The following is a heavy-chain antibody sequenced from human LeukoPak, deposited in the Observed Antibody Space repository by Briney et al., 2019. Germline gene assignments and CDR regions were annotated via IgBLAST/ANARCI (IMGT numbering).Heavy chain of an antibody. Sequence: RGSLRLSCAASGFTFSSYWMSWVRQAPGKGLEWVANIKQDGSEKYYVDSVKGRFTISRDNAKNSLYLQMNSLRAEDTAVYYCARDREEGLFDPWGQGTLVTVSS. D-gene: IGHD1-26*01. V-gene: IGHV3-7*01. J-gene: IGHJ5*02. CDR3: ARDREEGLFDP. CDR1: GFTFSSYW. CDR2: IKQDGSEK.